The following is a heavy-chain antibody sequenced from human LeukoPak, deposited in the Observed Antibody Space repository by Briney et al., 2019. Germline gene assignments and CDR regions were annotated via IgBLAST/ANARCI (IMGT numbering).Heavy chain of an antibody. V-gene: IGHV3-23*01. D-gene: IGHD4-17*01. CDR3: AKDLGYGDYVVYDY. Sequence: GGSLRLSCAASGFTFSSYAMSWVRQAPGKGLXXXXXISGSGGSTYYADSVKGRFTISRDNSKNTLYLQMNSLRAEDTAVYYCAKDLGYGDYVVYDYWGQGTLVTVSS. J-gene: IGHJ4*02. CDR1: GFTFSSYA. CDR2: ISGSGGST.